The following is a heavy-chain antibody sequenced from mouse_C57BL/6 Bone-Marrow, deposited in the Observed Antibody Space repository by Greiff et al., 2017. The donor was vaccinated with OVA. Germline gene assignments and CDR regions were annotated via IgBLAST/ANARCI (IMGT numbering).Heavy chain of an antibody. J-gene: IGHJ3*01. CDR2: IFPGSGST. V-gene: IGHV1-9*01. Sequence: VQLQQSGAELMKPGASVKLSCKATGYTFTGYWIEWVKQRPGHGLEWIGEIFPGSGSTNYNEKFKGKATFTADTSSNTAYMQLSSLTTEDSAIYYCVSWDSSGYDWFDYWGQGTLVTVSA. D-gene: IGHD3-2*02. CDR3: VSWDSSGYDWFDY. CDR1: GYTFTGYW.